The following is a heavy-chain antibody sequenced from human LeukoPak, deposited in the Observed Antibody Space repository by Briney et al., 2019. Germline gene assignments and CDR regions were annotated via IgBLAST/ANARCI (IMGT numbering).Heavy chain of an antibody. Sequence: PGGSLRLSCAASGFTFSSYEMNWVRQAPGKGLEWVSYISSSGSMIYYADSVKGRFTISRDNAKNSLYLQMNSLRAEDTAVYHCARRSYDNSGYYFTGLDHWGQGTLVTVSS. J-gene: IGHJ4*02. D-gene: IGHD3-22*01. CDR3: ARRSYDNSGYYFTGLDH. CDR2: ISSSGSMI. V-gene: IGHV3-48*03. CDR1: GFTFSSYE.